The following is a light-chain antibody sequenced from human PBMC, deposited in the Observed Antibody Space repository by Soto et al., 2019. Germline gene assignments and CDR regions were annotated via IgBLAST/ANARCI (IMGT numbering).Light chain of an antibody. CDR3: QQSYSFWT. CDR1: QSISRY. Sequence: DIQMTQSPSSLSASVGDRVTITCRASQSISRYLNWYQHKPGKAPNLLIYAASSLQSGVPSRFSGSGSGTDFTLTISRLQPEDFATYYCQQSYSFWTFGQGTKVEIK. V-gene: IGKV1-39*01. CDR2: AAS. J-gene: IGKJ1*01.